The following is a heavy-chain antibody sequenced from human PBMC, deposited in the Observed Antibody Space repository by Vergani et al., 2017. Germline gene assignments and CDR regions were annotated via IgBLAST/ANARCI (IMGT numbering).Heavy chain of an antibody. D-gene: IGHD2-21*02. CDR1: GFTFSNLG. J-gene: IGHJ4*02. V-gene: IGHV3-30*02. CDR3: AKYLRDSTDGLPDS. CDR2: IGKDGINT. Sequence: VQLEESGGGVVQPGGSLRLSFAASGFTFSNLGIHWIRQAPGKGLEWLAYIGKDGINTRYRDAVKGRFTVSRDNSKDILYLQMDSLRSEDTALYYCAKYLRDSTDGLPDSWGPGTLVIVSS.